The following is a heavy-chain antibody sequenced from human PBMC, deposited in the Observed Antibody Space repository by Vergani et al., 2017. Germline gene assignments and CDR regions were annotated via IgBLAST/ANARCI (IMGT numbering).Heavy chain of an antibody. Sequence: QVRLEESCPGLLKPSETLSLTCSVSGYSIGSGFYWAWILQSPGEGLQWLTSIHNRGKTYNNPSLKNRVSVSLDTSNNRFSLNLTSVTATDTAVYYCARSQGDYWYFDLLGPGSLVTVSS. CDR2: IHNRGKT. J-gene: IGHJ2*01. D-gene: IGHD2-21*01. CDR1: GYSIGSGFY. V-gene: IGHV4-38-2*01. CDR3: ARSQGDYWYFDL.